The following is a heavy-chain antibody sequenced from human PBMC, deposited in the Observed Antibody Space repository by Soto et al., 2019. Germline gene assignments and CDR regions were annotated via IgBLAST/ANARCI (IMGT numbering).Heavy chain of an antibody. CDR2: ITASAGTT. CDR3: AKGRPLRDCTSTSCLGAFDI. J-gene: IGHJ3*02. V-gene: IGHV3-23*01. CDR1: AFTFRSYA. Sequence: EEQLLESGGGLVRPGGSLRLSCSAYAFTFRSYAMSWVRQAPGKGLAWVSAITASAGTTSYADSVKGRFTISRDNSKNTLDLRMNSMSAEDTAVYYWAKGRPLRDCTSTSCLGAFDIWGQGTMVTVS. D-gene: IGHD2-2*01.